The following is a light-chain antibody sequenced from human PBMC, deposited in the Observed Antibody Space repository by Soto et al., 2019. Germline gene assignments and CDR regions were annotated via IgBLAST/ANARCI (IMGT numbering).Light chain of an antibody. J-gene: IGLJ1*01. CDR2: EVS. CDR3: SSYSISTAYL. CDR1: SSDVGGYNY. Sequence: QSVLTQPASVSGSPGQSITISCTGTSSDVGGYNYVSWYQQHPGKAPKLMIYEVSNRPSRVSNRFSGSKSGNTASLTISGLQAEDEADYFCSSYSISTAYLFGAGTKV. V-gene: IGLV2-14*01.